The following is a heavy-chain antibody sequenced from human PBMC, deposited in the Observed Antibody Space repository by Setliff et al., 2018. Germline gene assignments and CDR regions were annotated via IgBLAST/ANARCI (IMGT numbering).Heavy chain of an antibody. CDR3: ARATIFGVAPYYYYYYGMDV. CDR1: GGSISSYY. Sequence: KASETLSLTCTVSGGSISSYYWNWIRQPPGKGLEWIGEINHSGSTNNNPSLKSRVTISLDTSKNQFSLKLTSVTAADPAVYYCARATIFGVAPYYYYYYGMDVWGQGTTVTVSS. D-gene: IGHD3-3*01. V-gene: IGHV4-34*01. J-gene: IGHJ6*02. CDR2: INHSGST.